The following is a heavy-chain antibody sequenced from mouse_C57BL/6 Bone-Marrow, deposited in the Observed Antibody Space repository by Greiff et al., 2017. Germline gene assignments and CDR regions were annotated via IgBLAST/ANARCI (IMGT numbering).Heavy chain of an antibody. CDR3: ARRRGYGKKDYFDY. D-gene: IGHD2-1*01. Sequence: VQLQQSGPELVKPGASVKISCKASGYAFSSSWMNWVKQRPGKGLEWIGRIYPGDGDTNYNGKFKGKATLTADKSSSTAYMQLSSLTSEDSAVYVCARRRGYGKKDYFDYWGQGTTLTVSS. J-gene: IGHJ2*01. CDR2: IYPGDGDT. V-gene: IGHV1-82*01. CDR1: GYAFSSSW.